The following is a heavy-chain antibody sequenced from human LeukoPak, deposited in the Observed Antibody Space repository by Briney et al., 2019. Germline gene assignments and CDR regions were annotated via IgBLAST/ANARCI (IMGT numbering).Heavy chain of an antibody. D-gene: IGHD2-2*01. Sequence: PSETLSLTCAVSGGSISSSNSWSWVRQPPGKGLEWIGEIYHSGSTNYNPSLKNPVTISVDKSKNQFSLKLSSVTAADTAVYYCARGRLGGCSSTSCYGGYYFDYWGQGTLVTVSS. J-gene: IGHJ4*02. CDR2: IYHSGST. CDR1: GGSISSSNS. CDR3: ARGRLGGCSSTSCYGGYYFDY. V-gene: IGHV4-4*02.